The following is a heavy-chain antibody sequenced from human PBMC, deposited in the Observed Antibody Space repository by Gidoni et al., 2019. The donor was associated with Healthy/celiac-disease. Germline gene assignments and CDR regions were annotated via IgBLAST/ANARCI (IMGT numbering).Heavy chain of an antibody. J-gene: IGHJ4*02. CDR1: GFTFSSYA. CDR2: ISYDGSNK. D-gene: IGHD1-26*01. CDR3: ARYGSNFDY. Sequence: QVQLVESGGGVVQPGRSLRLSCAASGFTFSSYAMHWVRQAPGKGLGWVAVISYDGSNKYYADSVKGRFTISRDNSKNTLYLQMNSLRAEDTAVYYCARYGSNFDYWGQGTLVTVSS. V-gene: IGHV3-30*04.